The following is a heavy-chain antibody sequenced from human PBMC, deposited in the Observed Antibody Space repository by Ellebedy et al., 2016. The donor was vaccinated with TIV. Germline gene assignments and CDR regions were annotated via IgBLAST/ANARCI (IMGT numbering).Heavy chain of an antibody. J-gene: IGHJ4*02. CDR2: MNPNSGNT. D-gene: IGHD2-2*02. CDR3: ARGNQGYCSSTSCYNGRDY. Sequence: ASVKVSXXASGYTFTSYDINWVRQATGQGLEWMGWMNPNSGNTGYAQKFQGRVTMTRNTSISTAYMELSSLRSEDTAVYYCARGNQGYCSSTSCYNGRDYWGQGTLVTVSS. V-gene: IGHV1-8*01. CDR1: GYTFTSYD.